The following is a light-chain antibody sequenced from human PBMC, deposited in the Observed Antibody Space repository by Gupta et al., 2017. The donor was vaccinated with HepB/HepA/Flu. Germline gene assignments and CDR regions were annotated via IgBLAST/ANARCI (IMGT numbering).Light chain of an antibody. CDR2: AAS. J-gene: IGKJ1*01. Sequence: DIQMTQSPSSLSASGGDRVTITCRASQSIARYVNWYQQKPGKAPKLLIYAASSLQGGVPSRFSGSGSGTDFSLTISRLQPEDFAAYYCQQTYSIPWTCGQGTKVEVK. CDR3: QQTYSIPWT. CDR1: QSIARY. V-gene: IGKV1-39*01.